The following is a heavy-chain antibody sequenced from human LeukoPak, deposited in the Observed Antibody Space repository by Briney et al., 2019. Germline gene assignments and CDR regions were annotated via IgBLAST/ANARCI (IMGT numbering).Heavy chain of an antibody. CDR3: AREGRRSDCSSTSCYAKLYNWFDP. J-gene: IGHJ5*02. D-gene: IGHD2-2*01. Sequence: SETLSLTCTVSGGSISSYYWSWIRQPPGKGLEWIGYIYYSGSTNYNTSLKSRVTISVDTSKNQFSLKLSSVTAADTAVYYCAREGRRSDCSSTSCYAKLYNWFDPWGQGTLVTVSS. V-gene: IGHV4-59*01. CDR2: IYYSGST. CDR1: GGSISSYY.